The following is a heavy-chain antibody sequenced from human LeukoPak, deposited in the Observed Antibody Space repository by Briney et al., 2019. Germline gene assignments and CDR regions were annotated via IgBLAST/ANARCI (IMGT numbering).Heavy chain of an antibody. Sequence: SETLSLTCTVSGYSISSGYYWGWIRQPPGKGLEWIGSIYHSGSTYYNPSLKSRVTISVDTSKNQFSLKLSSVTAADTAVYYCARARDEYSSSWYGTPYYFDYWGQGTLVNVSS. D-gene: IGHD6-13*01. J-gene: IGHJ4*02. CDR1: GYSISSGYY. V-gene: IGHV4-38-2*02. CDR2: IYHSGST. CDR3: ARARDEYSSSWYGTPYYFDY.